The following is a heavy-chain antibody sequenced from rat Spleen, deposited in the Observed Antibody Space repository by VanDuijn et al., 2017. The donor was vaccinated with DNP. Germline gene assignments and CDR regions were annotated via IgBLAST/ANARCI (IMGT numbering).Heavy chain of an antibody. CDR1: GFNFNDYW. CDR2: ISSTGDNT. Sequence: EVKLVESGGGLVQPGRSLKLSCAASGFNFNDYWMGWVRQAPGKGLEWVASISSTGDNTYYSDSVKGRFSLSRDNAKSTLYLQMDRLGSEDTATYYCARLDYWGQGVMVTVSS. J-gene: IGHJ2*01. CDR3: ARLDY. V-gene: IGHV5-31*01.